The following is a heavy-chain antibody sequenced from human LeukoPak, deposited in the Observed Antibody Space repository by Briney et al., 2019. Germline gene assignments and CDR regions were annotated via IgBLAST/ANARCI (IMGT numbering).Heavy chain of an antibody. Sequence: PGGSLRLSCAASGFTFSSYAMSWVRQAPGKGLEWVSAISGSGGSTYYADSVKGRFTISRDNSKNTLYLQMNSLRAEDTAVYYCAKDARGDYDFWSGCYSWGQGTLVTVSS. J-gene: IGHJ4*02. CDR2: ISGSGGST. CDR1: GFTFSSYA. CDR3: AKDARGDYDFWSGCYS. D-gene: IGHD3-3*01. V-gene: IGHV3-23*01.